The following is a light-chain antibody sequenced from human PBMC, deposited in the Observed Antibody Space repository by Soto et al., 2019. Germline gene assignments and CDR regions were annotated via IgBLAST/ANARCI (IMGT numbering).Light chain of an antibody. CDR3: SSYAGSNNLYV. V-gene: IGLV2-8*01. J-gene: IGLJ1*01. CDR1: SSDVGGYNY. Sequence: QCVLTQPPSAYGAHVHSVTISCTETSSDVGGYNYVSWYQQHPGKAPKLMIYEVSKRPSGVPDRFSGSKSGNTASLTVSGLQAEDEADYYCSSYAGSNNLYVFGTGTKVTVL. CDR2: EVS.